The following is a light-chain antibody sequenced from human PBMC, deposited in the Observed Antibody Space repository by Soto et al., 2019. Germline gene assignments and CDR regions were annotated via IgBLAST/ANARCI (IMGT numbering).Light chain of an antibody. CDR3: RQYGTSART. J-gene: IGKJ1*01. CDR1: QSVRSSY. V-gene: IGKV3-20*01. CDR2: GVS. Sequence: EIVLTQSPGTLSLSPGERATLSCRASQSVRSSYLAWYQQKLGQAPRLLIYGVSNRATGIPDRFSGSGSGTAFTLTISRLESEDFAVYYCRQYGTSARTFGQGTKVEIK.